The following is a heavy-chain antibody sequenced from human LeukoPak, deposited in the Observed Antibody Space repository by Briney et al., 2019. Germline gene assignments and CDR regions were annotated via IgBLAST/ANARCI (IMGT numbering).Heavy chain of an antibody. CDR3: ARANYGDFDY. J-gene: IGHJ4*02. D-gene: IGHD4-17*01. V-gene: IGHV4-61*02. Sequence: PSETLSLTCTVSGGSISGGSYYRSWIRQPAGKGLEWIGRIYTSGSTNYNPSLKSRVTISVDTSKNQFSLKLSSVTAADTAVYYCARANYGDFDYWGQGTLVTVSS. CDR2: IYTSGST. CDR1: GGSISGGSYY.